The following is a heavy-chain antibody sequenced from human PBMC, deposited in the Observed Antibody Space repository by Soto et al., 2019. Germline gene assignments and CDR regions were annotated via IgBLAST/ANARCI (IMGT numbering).Heavy chain of an antibody. Sequence: GGSLRLSCAASGFTFSSYSMNWVRQAPGKGLEWVSSISSSSSYIYYADSVKGRFTISRDNAKNSLYLQMNSLRAEDTAVYYYARDRDYGDYSNSYYYYYMDVWGKGTTVTVSS. D-gene: IGHD4-17*01. CDR1: GFTFSSYS. J-gene: IGHJ6*03. CDR2: ISSSSSYI. V-gene: IGHV3-21*01. CDR3: ARDRDYGDYSNSYYYYYMDV.